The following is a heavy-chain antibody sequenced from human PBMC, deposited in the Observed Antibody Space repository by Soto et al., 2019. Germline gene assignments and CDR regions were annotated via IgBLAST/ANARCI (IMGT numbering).Heavy chain of an antibody. D-gene: IGHD5-12*01. V-gene: IGHV4-59*01. Sequence: SETLSLTCTVSGGSISSYYWSWIRQPPGKGLEWIGYIYYSGSTNYNPSLKSRVTISVETSKNQFSLKLSSVTAADTAVYYCARGTKRWLQDDYWGQGTLVTVSS. CDR3: ARGTKRWLQDDY. CDR2: IYYSGST. CDR1: GGSISSYY. J-gene: IGHJ4*02.